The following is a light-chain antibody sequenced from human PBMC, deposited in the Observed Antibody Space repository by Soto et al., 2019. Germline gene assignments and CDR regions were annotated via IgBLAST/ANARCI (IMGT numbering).Light chain of an antibody. Sequence: QSVLTQPPSVSGAPGQRVTSSRTGSSSNIGAGYDVHWYQQLPGTAPKLLIYGNSNRHSRVPDRFSGSKSGTSASLAITGLQAEDEADNYCQSYDSSHVVFGGGSKLTVL. J-gene: IGLJ2*01. CDR2: GNS. V-gene: IGLV1-40*01. CDR1: SSNIGAGYD. CDR3: QSYDSSHVV.